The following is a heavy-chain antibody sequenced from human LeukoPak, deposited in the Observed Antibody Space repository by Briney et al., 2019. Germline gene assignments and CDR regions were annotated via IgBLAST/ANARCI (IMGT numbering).Heavy chain of an antibody. D-gene: IGHD3-10*01. Sequence: PGGSLRLSCAASGFTFDDYAMHWVRQAPGKGLEWVSGISWNSGSIGYADSVKGRFTISRDNAKNSLYLQMNSLRAEDTALYYCAKEGHYYGSGSYYNALDYWGQGTLVTVSS. J-gene: IGHJ4*02. V-gene: IGHV3-9*01. CDR1: GFTFDDYA. CDR3: AKEGHYYGSGSYYNALDY. CDR2: ISWNSGSI.